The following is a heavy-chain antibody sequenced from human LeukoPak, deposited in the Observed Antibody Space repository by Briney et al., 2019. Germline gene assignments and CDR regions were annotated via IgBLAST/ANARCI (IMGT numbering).Heavy chain of an antibody. CDR2: IYYSGST. J-gene: IGHJ6*02. CDR1: GGSISSSSYY. D-gene: IGHD2-2*02. V-gene: IGHV4-39*01. Sequence: PSETLSLTCTVSGGSISSSSYYWGWVRQPPGKGLEWIGSIYYSGSTYYNPSLKSRVTISVDTSKNQFSLKLSSVTAADTAVYYCARLGDPVYCSSTSCYTEYYCYGMDVWGQGTTVTVSS. CDR3: ARLGDPVYCSSTSCYTEYYCYGMDV.